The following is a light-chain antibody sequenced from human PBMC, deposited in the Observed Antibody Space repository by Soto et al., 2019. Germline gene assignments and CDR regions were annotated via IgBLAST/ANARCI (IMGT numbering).Light chain of an antibody. J-gene: IGKJ1*01. CDR2: SAS. Sequence: IPMTQSPSSLSASIGDRVTITCRASQGIGVRLAWFQQKPGKAPQYLIQSASTLASGVPSRFSGSGSATDFILTINNLQPEDVSTYYCLQVNSFPRSFGQGPKVDIK. CDR1: QGIGVR. V-gene: IGKV1-12*01. CDR3: LQVNSFPRS.